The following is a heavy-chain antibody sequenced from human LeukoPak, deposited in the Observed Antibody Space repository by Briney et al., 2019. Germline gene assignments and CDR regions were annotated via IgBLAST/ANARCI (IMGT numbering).Heavy chain of an antibody. J-gene: IGHJ3*02. CDR2: INHSGST. Sequence: SETLSLTCAVYGGSFSGYYWSWIRQPPGKGLEWIGEINHSGSTNYNPSLKSRVTISVDTSKNQFSLKLSSVTAADTAVYYCARELDLYYYGSGSYHDAFDIWGQGTMVTVSS. CDR1: GGSFSGYY. D-gene: IGHD3-10*01. V-gene: IGHV4-34*01. CDR3: ARELDLYYYGSGSYHDAFDI.